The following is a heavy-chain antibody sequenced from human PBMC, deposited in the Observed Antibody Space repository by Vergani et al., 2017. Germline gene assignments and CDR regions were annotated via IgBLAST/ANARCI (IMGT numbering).Heavy chain of an antibody. V-gene: IGHV4-34*01. D-gene: IGHD3-3*01. CDR1: GGSFSGYY. J-gene: IGHJ5*02. CDR2: INHSGST. Sequence: QVQLQQWGAGLLKPSETLSLTCAVYGGSFSGYYWSWIRQPPGKGLEWIGEINHSGSTNYNPSLKSRVTISVDTSKNQFSLKLSSVTAADTAVYYCARGGSRITIFGVVMTNWFDPWGQGTLVTVSS. CDR3: ARGGSRITIFGVVMTNWFDP.